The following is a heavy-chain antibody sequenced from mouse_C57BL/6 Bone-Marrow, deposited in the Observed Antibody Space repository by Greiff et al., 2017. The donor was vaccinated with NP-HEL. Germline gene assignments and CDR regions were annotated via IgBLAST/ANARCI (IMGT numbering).Heavy chain of an antibody. CDR1: GFTFSSYG. J-gene: IGHJ4*01. CDR3: ARHTNAMDY. Sequence: EVKLVESGGDLVKPGGSLKLSCAASGFTFSSYGMSWVRQTPDKRLEWVATISSGGSYTYYPDSVKGRFTISRDNAKNTRYLQMSSLKSEDTAMYYCARHTNAMDYWGQGTSVTVSS. CDR2: ISSGGSYT. D-gene: IGHD1-1*01. V-gene: IGHV5-6*01.